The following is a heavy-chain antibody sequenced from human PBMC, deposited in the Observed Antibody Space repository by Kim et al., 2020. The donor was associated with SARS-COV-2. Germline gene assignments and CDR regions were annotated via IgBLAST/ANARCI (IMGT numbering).Heavy chain of an antibody. CDR3: ARVGRLCSGGSCYSLNWFDP. Sequence: RFTISRDNAKNSLYLQMNSLRAEDTAVYYCARVGRLCSGGSCYSLNWFDPWGQGTLVTVSS. J-gene: IGHJ5*02. D-gene: IGHD2-15*01. V-gene: IGHV3-11*06.